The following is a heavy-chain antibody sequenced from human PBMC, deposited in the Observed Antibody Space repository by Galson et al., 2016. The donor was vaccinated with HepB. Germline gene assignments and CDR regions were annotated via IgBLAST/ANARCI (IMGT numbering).Heavy chain of an antibody. D-gene: IGHD1-14*01. J-gene: IGHJ3*02. CDR2: SNAGNGDT. V-gene: IGHV1-3*01. CDR3: AGQPPVMRGAFDM. CDR1: GYIFATYT. Sequence: SVKVSCKASGYIFATYTIHWVRQAPGQRLEWMGWSNAGNGDTRHSQMFQGRVTITRDTSASTAYMELSSLRSEDTAVYYCAGQPPVMRGAFDMWDQGTVVTVSS.